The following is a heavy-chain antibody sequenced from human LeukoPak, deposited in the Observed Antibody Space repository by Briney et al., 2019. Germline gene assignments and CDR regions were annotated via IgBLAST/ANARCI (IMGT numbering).Heavy chain of an antibody. J-gene: IGHJ4*02. V-gene: IGHV1-8*02. D-gene: IGHD3-22*01. CDR1: GGTFSSYA. CDR3: ARTYYDSSGYSGFDY. Sequence: ASVKVSCKASGGTFSSYAISWVRQAPGQGLEWMGWMNPNSGNTGYAQKFQGRVTMTRNTSIRTAYMELSSLRSEDTAVYYCARTYYDSSGYSGFDYWGQGTLVTVSS. CDR2: MNPNSGNT.